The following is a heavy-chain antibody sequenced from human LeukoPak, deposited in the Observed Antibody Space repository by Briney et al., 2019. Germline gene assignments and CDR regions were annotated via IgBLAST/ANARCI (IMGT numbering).Heavy chain of an antibody. J-gene: IGHJ4*02. CDR2: IYYSGST. V-gene: IGHV4-39*07. CDR3: ARICLVVGALDYYFDY. D-gene: IGHD1-26*01. Sequence: SETLSLTCAVSGGSVSSNSYYWGWIRQPPGRGLEWIESIYYSGSTYYNPSLKSRVTMSVDTSKNQFSLKLSSVTAADTAVYYCARICLVVGALDYYFDYWGQGTLVTVSS. CDR1: GGSVSSNSYY.